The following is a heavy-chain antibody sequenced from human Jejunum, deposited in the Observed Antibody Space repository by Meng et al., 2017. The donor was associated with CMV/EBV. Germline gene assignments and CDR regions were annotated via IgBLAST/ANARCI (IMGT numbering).Heavy chain of an antibody. CDR1: GYIFTTYW. CDR2: IHPVDSDT. V-gene: IGHV5-51*01. CDR3: ARVGGATRLNWFDP. D-gene: IGHD1-26*01. J-gene: IGHJ5*02. Sequence: SGYIFTTYWIGWVRQMPGKGLEWMGIIHPVDSDTRYSASFQGQVTISVDRSISTAYLHWKSLKASDTAIYYCARVGGATRLNWFDPWGQGTLVTVSS.